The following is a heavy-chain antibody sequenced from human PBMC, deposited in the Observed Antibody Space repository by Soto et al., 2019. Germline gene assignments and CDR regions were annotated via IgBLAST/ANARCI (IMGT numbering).Heavy chain of an antibody. CDR1: GFTFSNNG. Sequence: QVQLVESGGGAVQPGRSLRLSCAASGFTFSNNGIHWVRQAPGKGLAWVAVISSDGLNKYYADSVKGRFTISRDNSKNTLLLQMNSLRVEATAVYYCAMALYGGSSRFDYWGQGTLVTVSS. V-gene: IGHV3-30*03. J-gene: IGHJ4*02. CDR3: AMALYGGSSRFDY. D-gene: IGHD2-15*01. CDR2: ISSDGLNK.